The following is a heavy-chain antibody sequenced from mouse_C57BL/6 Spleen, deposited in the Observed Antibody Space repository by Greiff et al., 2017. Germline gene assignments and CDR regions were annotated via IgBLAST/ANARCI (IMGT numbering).Heavy chain of an antibody. CDR1: GFTFTDYY. Sequence: EVQLVESGGGLVQPGGSLSLSCAASGFTFTDYYMSWVRQPPGKALEWLGFIRNKANGYTTEYSASVKGRFTISRDNSQSILYLQMNALRAEDSATYYCARNPLITTVVAWYFDVWGTGTTVTVSS. CDR3: ARNPLITTVVAWYFDV. CDR2: IRNKANGYTT. V-gene: IGHV7-3*01. D-gene: IGHD1-1*01. J-gene: IGHJ1*03.